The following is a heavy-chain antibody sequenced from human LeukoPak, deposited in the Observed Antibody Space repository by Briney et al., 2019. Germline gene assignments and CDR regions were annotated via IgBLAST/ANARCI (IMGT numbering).Heavy chain of an antibody. CDR2: ISYDGSNK. CDR3: AKAFVPVAAADTGAFDI. Sequence: PGGSLRLSCAASGFTFSSYGMHWVRQAPGKGLEWVAVISYDGSNKYYADSVKGRFTISRDNSKNTLYLQMNSLRAEDTAVYYCAKAFVPVAAADTGAFDIWGQGTMVTVSS. V-gene: IGHV3-30*18. D-gene: IGHD6-13*01. J-gene: IGHJ3*02. CDR1: GFTFSSYG.